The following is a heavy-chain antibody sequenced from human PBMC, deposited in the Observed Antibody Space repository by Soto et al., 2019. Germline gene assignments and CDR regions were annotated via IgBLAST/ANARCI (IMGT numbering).Heavy chain of an antibody. V-gene: IGHV4-31*03. D-gene: IGHD5-12*01. CDR2: IYYSGST. CDR3: ARGQVGYDTFDY. CDR1: GGSISSGGYY. Sequence: SATLSLTCTVSGGSISSGGYYWSWIRQHPGKGLEWIGYIYYSGSTYYNPSLKSRVTISVDTSKNQFSLKLSSVTAADTAVYYCARGQVGYDTFDYWGQGTLVTVSS. J-gene: IGHJ4*02.